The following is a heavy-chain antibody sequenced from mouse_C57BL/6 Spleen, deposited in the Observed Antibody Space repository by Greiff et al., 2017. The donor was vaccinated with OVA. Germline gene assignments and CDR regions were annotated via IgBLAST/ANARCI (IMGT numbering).Heavy chain of an antibody. J-gene: IGHJ1*03. Sequence: EVNLVESEGGLVQPGSSMKLSCTASGFPFSDYYLAWVRQVPEKGLEWVANINYDGSSTYYLDSLTSRFIISRDNAKNILYLQMSSLKSEDTATYYCARGGFYDWYFDVWGTGTTVTVSS. D-gene: IGHD2-3*01. CDR3: ARGGFYDWYFDV. CDR2: INYDGSST. V-gene: IGHV5-16*01. CDR1: GFPFSDYY.